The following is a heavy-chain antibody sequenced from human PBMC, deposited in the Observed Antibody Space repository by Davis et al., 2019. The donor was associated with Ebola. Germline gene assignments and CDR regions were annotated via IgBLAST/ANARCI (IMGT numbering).Heavy chain of an antibody. Sequence: PGGSLRLSCAASGFTFSSYSMNWVRQAPGKGLEWVSSISSSSSYIYYADSVKGRFTISRDNAKNTLYLQMNSLRAEDTAVYHCARDLPHNWFDPWGQGTLVTVSS. J-gene: IGHJ5*02. CDR2: ISSSSSYI. V-gene: IGHV3-21*06. D-gene: IGHD1-14*01. CDR3: ARDLPHNWFDP. CDR1: GFTFSSYS.